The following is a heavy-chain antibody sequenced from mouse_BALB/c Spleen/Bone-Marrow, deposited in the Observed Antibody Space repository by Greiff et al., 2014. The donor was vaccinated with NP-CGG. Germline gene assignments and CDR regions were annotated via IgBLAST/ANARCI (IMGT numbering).Heavy chain of an antibody. Sequence: QVQLKESGTDLVRPGTSVKVSCKASGYAFTNYLIEWIKQRPGQGLEWIGVINPGSGGINYNERFKGKATLTADKSSSTAYMQLSSLTSDGSAVYFCARSIYDGYAEAMDYWGQGTSVTVSS. CDR1: GYAFTNYL. CDR3: ARSIYDGYAEAMDY. CDR2: INPGSGGI. V-gene: IGHV1-54*03. J-gene: IGHJ4*01. D-gene: IGHD2-3*01.